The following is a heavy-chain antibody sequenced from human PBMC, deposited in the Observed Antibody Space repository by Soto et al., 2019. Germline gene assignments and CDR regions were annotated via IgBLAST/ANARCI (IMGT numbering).Heavy chain of an antibody. CDR1: GFTFSSYG. CDR3: ARVPVPAAYYYMDV. J-gene: IGHJ6*03. Sequence: GGSLRLSCAASGFTFSSYGMHWVRQAPGKGLEWVAVISYDGSNKYYADSVKGRFTISRDNSKNTLYLQMNSLRAEDTAVYYCARVPVPAAYYYMDVWGKGTTVTVSS. D-gene: IGHD2-2*01. V-gene: IGHV3-30*03. CDR2: ISYDGSNK.